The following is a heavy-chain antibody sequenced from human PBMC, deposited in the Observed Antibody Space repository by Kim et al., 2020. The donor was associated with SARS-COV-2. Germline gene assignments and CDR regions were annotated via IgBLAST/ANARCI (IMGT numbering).Heavy chain of an antibody. J-gene: IGHJ3*02. D-gene: IGHD1-26*01. V-gene: IGHV3-30*07. CDR3: ARSPPRYSGSYRLLGAFDI. Sequence: GRFTISRDNSKNTLYLQMNSLRAEDTAVYYCARSPPRYSGSYRLLGAFDIWGQGTMVTVSS.